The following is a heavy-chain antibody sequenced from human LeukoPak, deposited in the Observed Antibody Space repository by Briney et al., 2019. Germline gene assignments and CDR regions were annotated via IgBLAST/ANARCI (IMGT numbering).Heavy chain of an antibody. V-gene: IGHV3-53*01. CDR1: GFTVSSNY. D-gene: IGHD4-17*01. CDR3: ANLHYGDYSDY. CDR2: TYSGGDT. J-gene: IGHJ4*02. Sequence: GGSLRLSCAASGFTVSSNYMSWVRQAPGKGLEWVSVTYSGGDTYYADSVKGRFTISRDNSRNTLYLQMNSLRAEDTAVYYCANLHYGDYSDYWGQGTLVTVSS.